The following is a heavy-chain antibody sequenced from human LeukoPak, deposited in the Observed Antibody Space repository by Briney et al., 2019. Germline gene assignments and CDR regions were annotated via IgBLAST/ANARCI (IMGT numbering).Heavy chain of an antibody. J-gene: IGHJ4*02. CDR3: ARGNILTGNSPDY. V-gene: IGHV1-2*02. Sequence: ASVKVSCKASGYTFTGYYMHWVRQAPGQGLEWMGWINPNSGGTNYAQKFQGRVTMTRDTSISTAYMELSRLRSDDTAVYYCARGNILTGNSPDYWGQGTLVTVSS. D-gene: IGHD3-9*01. CDR2: INPNSGGT. CDR1: GYTFTGYY.